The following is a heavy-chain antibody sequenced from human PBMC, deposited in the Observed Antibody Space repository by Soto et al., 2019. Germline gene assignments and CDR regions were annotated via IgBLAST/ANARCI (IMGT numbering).Heavy chain of an antibody. CDR3: ARVGAAAGLPTYLRSAYYYYYYGMDV. CDR2: IIPIFGTA. CDR1: GVTFSSYA. J-gene: IGHJ6*02. V-gene: IGHV1-69*06. Sequence: SVKVSCKASGVTFSSYAISWVRQAPGQGLEWMGGIIPIFGTANYAQKFQGRVTITADKSTSTAYMELSSLRSEDTAVYYCARVGAAAGLPTYLRSAYYYYYYGMDVWGQGTTVTVSS. D-gene: IGHD6-13*01.